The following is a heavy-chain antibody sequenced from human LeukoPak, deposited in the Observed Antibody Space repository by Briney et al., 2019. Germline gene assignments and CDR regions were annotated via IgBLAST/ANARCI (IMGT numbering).Heavy chain of an antibody. CDR1: GDSISTCGYY. D-gene: IGHD1-26*01. Sequence: PSETLSLTCTVSGDSISTCGYYSDWIRQPPGKGLEWIGKIYYIGNTWYNPALTSRVTMSVDTSKNQFSLRLSSVTAADTAVYYCTRHLPGATWFDAWGQGTQVTVSA. CDR2: IYYIGNT. CDR3: TRHLPGATWFDA. V-gene: IGHV4-39*01. J-gene: IGHJ5*02.